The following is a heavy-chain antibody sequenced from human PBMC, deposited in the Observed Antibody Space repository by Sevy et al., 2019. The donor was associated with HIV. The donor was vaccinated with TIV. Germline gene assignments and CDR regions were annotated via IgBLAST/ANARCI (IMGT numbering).Heavy chain of an antibody. Sequence: GGSLRLSCAASGLTVSNAWMNWVRQAPGKGLEWVGRIKSKSDGGTRDLAARVKGSVSISRDDSRNTVSLEIRSLKIEDTGMYYCAAGLGKSDFDSWGQGTLVTVSS. J-gene: IGHJ5*01. CDR3: AAGLGKSDFDS. D-gene: IGHD3-9*01. V-gene: IGHV3-15*01. CDR1: GLTVSNAW. CDR2: IKSKSDGGTR.